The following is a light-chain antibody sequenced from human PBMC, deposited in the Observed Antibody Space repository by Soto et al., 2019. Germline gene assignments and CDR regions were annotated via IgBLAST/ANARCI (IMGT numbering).Light chain of an antibody. CDR1: TGTVTSGHY. CDR2: DTT. V-gene: IGLV7-46*01. Sequence: QAVVTQEPSLTVSPGGTVNLTCASKTGTVTSGHYPYWFQQRPGQAPRTLIYDTTNRHSWTPGRFSGSLLGGKAALTLSGAQPEDEAEYFCMLYYNTVGLVFGGGTKLTVL. CDR3: MLYYNTVGLV. J-gene: IGLJ3*02.